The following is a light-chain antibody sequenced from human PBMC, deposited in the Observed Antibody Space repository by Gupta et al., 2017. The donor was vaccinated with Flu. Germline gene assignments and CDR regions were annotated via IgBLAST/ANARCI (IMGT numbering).Light chain of an antibody. J-gene: IGLJ3*02. CDR3: QALYNNTQVV. CDR2: KDN. V-gene: IGLV3-1*01. Sequence: YALTQPSSVSVSPAQTARIPCPGEKVGENYVCWFQQKPGQSPVLVIYKDNKRPSGIPERLSCSNSGNTATLTIIGTQAMEDADYYCQALYNNTQVVFGGGTRLTVL. CDR1: KVGENY.